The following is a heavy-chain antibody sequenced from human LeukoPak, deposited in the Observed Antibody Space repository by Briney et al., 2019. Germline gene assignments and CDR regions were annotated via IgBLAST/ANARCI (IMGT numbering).Heavy chain of an antibody. J-gene: IGHJ6*02. D-gene: IGHD3-10*01. V-gene: IGHV3-9*01. Sequence: GGSLRLSCAASGFTFDDYAMHWVRQAPGKSLEWVSGISWNSGSIGYADSVKGRFTISRDNAKNSLYLQMNSLRAEDTALYYCAKLSMVRGVPGGMDVWGQGTTVTVSS. CDR3: AKLSMVRGVPGGMDV. CDR2: ISWNSGSI. CDR1: GFTFDDYA.